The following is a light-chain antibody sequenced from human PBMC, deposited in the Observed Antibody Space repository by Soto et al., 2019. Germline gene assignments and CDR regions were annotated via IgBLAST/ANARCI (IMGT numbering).Light chain of an antibody. Sequence: EIVLTQSPATLSVSPGESATLSCRASQSVGGNLAWYQQQPGQAPRLLIYAASTRASALPARFSASGSGTEFTLTISSLQSEDIAVYSCQQYNNWPWTLGQGTKVEI. CDR3: QQYNNWPWT. CDR2: AAS. CDR1: QSVGGN. V-gene: IGKV3-15*01. J-gene: IGKJ1*01.